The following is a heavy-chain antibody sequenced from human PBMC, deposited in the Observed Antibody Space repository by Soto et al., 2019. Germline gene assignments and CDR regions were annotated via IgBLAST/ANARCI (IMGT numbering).Heavy chain of an antibody. J-gene: IGHJ6*02. D-gene: IGHD3-3*01. CDR1: GGSISSSSYY. Sequence: SETLSLTCTVSGGSISSSSYYWGWIRQPPGKGLEWIGSIYYSGSTYYNPSLKSRVTISVDTSKNQFSLKLSSVTAADTAVYYCARDGNPALPYDFWSGLVPLDYYYYGMDVWGQGTTVTVSS. CDR3: ARDGNPALPYDFWSGLVPLDYYYYGMDV. V-gene: IGHV4-39*07. CDR2: IYYSGST.